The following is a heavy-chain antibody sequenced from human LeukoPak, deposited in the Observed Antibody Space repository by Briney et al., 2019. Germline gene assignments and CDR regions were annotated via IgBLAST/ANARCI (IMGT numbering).Heavy chain of an antibody. CDR3: ARGPAMVRGVRSDY. Sequence: GGSLRLSCAASGFTFSTYTMNWVRQAPGKGLEWVSSISSSSSYIYYADSVKGRFTISRDNAKNSLYLQMNSLRAEDTAVYYCARGPAMVRGVRSDYWGQGTLVTVSS. D-gene: IGHD3-10*01. V-gene: IGHV3-21*01. J-gene: IGHJ4*02. CDR2: ISSSSSYI. CDR1: GFTFSTYT.